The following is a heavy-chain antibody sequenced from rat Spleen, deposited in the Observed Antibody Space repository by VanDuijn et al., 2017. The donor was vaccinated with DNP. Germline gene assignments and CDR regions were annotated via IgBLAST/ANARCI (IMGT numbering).Heavy chain of an antibody. V-gene: IGHV2-15*01. Sequence: QVQLRESGPGLVQPSRTLSLTCTVSGFSLTNYGVNWVRQPPGKGLEWIAAIWKGGSTDYNSVLKSRLSFSTDPSRNQVFLHMDSLQTEDTAIYFCARYYGYNYYAMDAWGQGTSVTVSS. CDR1: GFSLTNYG. CDR3: ARYYGYNYYAMDA. D-gene: IGHD1-9*01. J-gene: IGHJ4*01. CDR2: IWKGGST.